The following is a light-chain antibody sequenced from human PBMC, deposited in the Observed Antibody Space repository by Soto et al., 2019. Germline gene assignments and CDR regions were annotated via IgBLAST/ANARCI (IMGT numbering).Light chain of an antibody. Sequence: QSALTQPASVSGSPGQSVTISCTGTSSDIGGYNYVSWYQQHPDKAPKLMIYEVSSRPSGVSNRFSGSKSGNTASLTISGLQAEDEADYYCSSYTSSSALVFGPGTKLTVL. J-gene: IGLJ1*01. V-gene: IGLV2-14*01. CDR2: EVS. CDR1: SSDIGGYNY. CDR3: SSYTSSSALV.